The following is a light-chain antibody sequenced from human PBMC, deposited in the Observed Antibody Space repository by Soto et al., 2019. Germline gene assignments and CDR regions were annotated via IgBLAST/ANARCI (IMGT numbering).Light chain of an antibody. CDR2: GAS. J-gene: IGKJ4*01. CDR3: QQYGGSPPLT. CDR1: QSVSSSY. V-gene: IGKV3-20*01. Sequence: EIVLTQSPGTLSLSPGERATLSCRASQSVSSSYLAWYQQKAGQPPRLLIYGASSRATGIPDRFSGRGSGTDFTLTISRLEPEDFAVYYCQQYGGSPPLTFGGGTQVEIK.